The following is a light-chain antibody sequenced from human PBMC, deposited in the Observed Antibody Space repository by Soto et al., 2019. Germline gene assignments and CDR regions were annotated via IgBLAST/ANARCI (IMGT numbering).Light chain of an antibody. CDR2: LNSDGSH. CDR3: QTWGTGIVV. V-gene: IGLV4-69*01. J-gene: IGLJ2*01. CDR1: SGHSSYA. Sequence: QPVLTQSPSASASLGASVKLTCTLSSGHSSYAIAWHQQQPEKGPRYLMRLNSDGSHSKGDGIPDRFSGSSSGAERYLTISSLQSEEEADYYCQTWGTGIVVFGGGTKLTVL.